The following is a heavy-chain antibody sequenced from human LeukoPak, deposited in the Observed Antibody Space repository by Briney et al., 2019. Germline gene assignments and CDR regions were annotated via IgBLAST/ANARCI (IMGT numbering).Heavy chain of an antibody. CDR3: ARVSLVPRLRFLEWSPDY. CDR1: GGSFSGYY. J-gene: IGHJ4*02. CDR2: INHSGST. V-gene: IGHV4-34*01. Sequence: ETLSLTCAVYGGSFSGYYWSWIRQPPGKGLEWIGEINHSGSTNYNPSLKSRVTISVDTSKNQFSLKLSSVTAADTAVYYCARVSLVPRLRFLEWSPDYWGQGTLVTVSS. D-gene: IGHD3-3*01.